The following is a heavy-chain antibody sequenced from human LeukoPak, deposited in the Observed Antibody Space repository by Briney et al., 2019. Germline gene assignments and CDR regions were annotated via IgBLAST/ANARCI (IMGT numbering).Heavy chain of an antibody. CDR1: GFTFSSYS. V-gene: IGHV3-21*01. D-gene: IGHD3-10*01. CDR3: ARDLNVGGYGSGSYPFDY. CDR2: ISSSSSYI. Sequence: PEGSLRLSCAASGFTFSSYSMNWVRQAPGKGLGWVSSISSSSSYIYYADSVKGRFTISRDNAKNSLYLQMNSLRAEDTAVYYCARDLNVGGYGSGSYPFDYWGQGTLVTVSS. J-gene: IGHJ4*02.